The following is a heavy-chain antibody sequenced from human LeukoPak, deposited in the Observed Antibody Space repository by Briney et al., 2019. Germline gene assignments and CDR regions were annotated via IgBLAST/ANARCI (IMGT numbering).Heavy chain of an antibody. D-gene: IGHD6-19*01. J-gene: IGHJ4*02. CDR1: GFLLTGYG. Sequence: GGSLRLSCAASGFLLTGYGMHWVRQSPGKGLEWVAVISYDGSNKYYADSVKGRFTISRDNSKNTLYLQMNSLRAEDTAVYYCAKTNAYQWLALSYFDYWGQGTLVTVSS. V-gene: IGHV3-30*18. CDR2: ISYDGSNK. CDR3: AKTNAYQWLALSYFDY.